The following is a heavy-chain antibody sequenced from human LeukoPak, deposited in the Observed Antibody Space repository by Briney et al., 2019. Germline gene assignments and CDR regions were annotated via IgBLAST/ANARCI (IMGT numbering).Heavy chain of an antibody. CDR3: ARDPGYSSPRGDY. CDR2: IIPIFGTT. J-gene: IGHJ4*02. CDR1: GGTFSSYG. V-gene: IGHV1-69*01. Sequence: SVKVSCKSSGGTFSSYGISWLRQAPGQGLEWMGGIIPIFGTTNFGQRFQGRVTITADVSTSTAYMELSRLRSDDTAVYYCARDPGYSSPRGDYWGQGTLVTVSS. D-gene: IGHD5-18*01.